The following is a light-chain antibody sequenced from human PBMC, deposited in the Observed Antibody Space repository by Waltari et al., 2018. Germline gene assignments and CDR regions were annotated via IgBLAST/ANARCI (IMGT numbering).Light chain of an antibody. J-gene: IGKJ1*01. CDR2: GAS. CDR3: QQYNNWPPGA. Sequence: EIVMTQSPATLSVSPGERATLSCRASQSVSSNLAWYQQKPGQAPRLLIPGASTRATGIPARVSGSGSGTEFTLTISSLQSEDFAVYYCQQYNNWPPGAFGQGTKVEIK. CDR1: QSVSSN. V-gene: IGKV3-15*01.